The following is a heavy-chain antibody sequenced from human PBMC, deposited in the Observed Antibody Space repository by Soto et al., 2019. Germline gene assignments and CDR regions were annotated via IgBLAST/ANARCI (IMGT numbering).Heavy chain of an antibody. J-gene: IGHJ4*02. CDR2: ISAYNGNT. D-gene: IGHD2-2*01. V-gene: IGHV1-18*01. Sequence: ASVKVSCKASGHTFTSYGISWVRQAPGQGLEWMGWISAYNGNTNYAQKLQGRVTMTTDTSTSTAYMELRSLRSDDTAVYYCARDFPGPYCSSTSCYAFDYWGQGTLVTVSS. CDR1: GHTFTSYG. CDR3: ARDFPGPYCSSTSCYAFDY.